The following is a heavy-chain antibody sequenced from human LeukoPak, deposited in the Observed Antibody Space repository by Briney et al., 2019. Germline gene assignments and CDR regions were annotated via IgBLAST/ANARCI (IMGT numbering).Heavy chain of an antibody. V-gene: IGHV3-48*04. CDR3: ARVNILPYGNPSYYYGMDV. CDR2: IITSSSII. J-gene: IGHJ6*02. CDR1: GFTFSSYS. D-gene: IGHD4-11*01. Sequence: SGGSLRLSCAASGFTFSSYSMNWVRQAPGKGPEWVSYIITSSSIIYYADSVEGRFTISRDNAKNSQYLQMNSLRAEDTAVYYCARVNILPYGNPSYYYGMDVWGQGTTVTVSS.